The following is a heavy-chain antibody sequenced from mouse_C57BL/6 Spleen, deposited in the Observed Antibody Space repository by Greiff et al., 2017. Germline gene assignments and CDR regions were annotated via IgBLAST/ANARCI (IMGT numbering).Heavy chain of an antibody. CDR1: GYSITSGYY. CDR2: ISYDGST. Sequence: EVQVVESGPGLVKPSQSLSLSCSVTGYSITSGYYWNWIRQFPGNKLEWMGYISYDGSTNYNPSLKNRNSITRDTSKNTFFLKLNSVTTEDTTTYYCARVGDGYYPWYFDVWGTGTTVTVSS. CDR3: ARVGDGYYPWYFDV. D-gene: IGHD2-3*01. V-gene: IGHV3-6*01. J-gene: IGHJ1*03.